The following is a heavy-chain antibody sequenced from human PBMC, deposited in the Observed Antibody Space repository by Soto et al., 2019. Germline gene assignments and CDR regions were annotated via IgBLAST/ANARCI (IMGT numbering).Heavy chain of an antibody. CDR1: GYSFTSSG. D-gene: IGHD2-21*01. CDR3: APDPYCGSAPGCSALDV. V-gene: IGHV1-18*04. CDR2: ISAYNGNT. Sequence: QVQLVQSGYEVKKPGASVKVSCKASGYSFTSSGFSCVRQAPGQGLEWMGWISAYNGNTNYAQKFKDRITLTTDTSSSTAYMELGNLRSDDTAVYYCAPDPYCGSAPGCSALDVWGQGTTVGVSS. J-gene: IGHJ6*02.